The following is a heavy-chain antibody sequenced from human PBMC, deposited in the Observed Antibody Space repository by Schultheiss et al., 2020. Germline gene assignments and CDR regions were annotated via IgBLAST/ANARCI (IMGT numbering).Heavy chain of an antibody. D-gene: IGHD1-20*01. CDR1: GFTFSNAW. CDR3: ARVGGFGIPAFDY. V-gene: IGHV3-66*01. J-gene: IGHJ4*02. CDR2: IYSGGST. Sequence: GGSLRLSCAASGFTFSNAWMSWVRQAPGKGLEWVSVIYSGGSTYYADSVKGRFTISRDNAKNSLYLQMNSLRAEDTAVYYCARVGGFGIPAFDYWGQGTLVTVSS.